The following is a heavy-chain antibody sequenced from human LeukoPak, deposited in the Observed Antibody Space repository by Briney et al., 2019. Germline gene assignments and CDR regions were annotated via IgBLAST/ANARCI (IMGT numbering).Heavy chain of an antibody. CDR1: GFRFSSFW. Sequence: GGSLRLSCVASGFRFSSFWMSWVSQGPGKGLEWVANIKQYESEKHYVDSVKGRFTISTDNAKNSLYLQMDSLRAENTAVYYCARDRGGDGYKYGGFDSWGQGTLVTVSS. CDR2: IKQYESEK. J-gene: IGHJ4*02. CDR3: ARDRGGDGYKYGGFDS. D-gene: IGHD5-24*01. V-gene: IGHV3-7*01.